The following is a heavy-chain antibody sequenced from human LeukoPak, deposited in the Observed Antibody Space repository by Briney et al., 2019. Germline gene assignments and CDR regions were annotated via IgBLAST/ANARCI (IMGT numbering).Heavy chain of an antibody. CDR3: ARVRKSCYYVYVWGSYLYPADY. V-gene: IGHV3-21*01. CDR1: GFTFSSYS. J-gene: IGHJ4*02. CDR2: ISSSSSYI. Sequence: PGGSLRLSCAASGFTFSSYSMNWVRQAPGKGLEWVSSISSSSSYIYYADSVKGRFTISRDKAKNSLYLQMNSLRAEDTAVYYCARVRKSCYYVYVWGSYLYPADYWAREPWSPSPQ. D-gene: IGHD3-16*02.